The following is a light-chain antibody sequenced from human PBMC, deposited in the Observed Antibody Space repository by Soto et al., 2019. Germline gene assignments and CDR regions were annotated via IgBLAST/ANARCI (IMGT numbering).Light chain of an antibody. CDR3: QQYDRSPLIT. J-gene: IGKJ4*01. CDR1: QTVNSNY. CDR2: GAS. V-gene: IGKV3-20*01. Sequence: EIVLTQSPGTLSLSPGERATLSCRASQTVNSNYLAWYQQRAGQAPRLLIYGASTRAADIPDRFSGIGSGTDFTLTISRLEPEDFAVYYCQQYDRSPLITFGGGTKVEIK.